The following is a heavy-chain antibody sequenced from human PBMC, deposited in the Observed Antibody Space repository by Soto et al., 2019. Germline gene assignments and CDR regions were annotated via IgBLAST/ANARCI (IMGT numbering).Heavy chain of an antibody. CDR1: GGSFSGYY. CDR2: INHSGST. V-gene: IGHV4-34*01. Sequence: SETLSLTCAVYGGSFSGYYWSWIRQPPGKGLEWIGEINHSGSTNYNPSLKSRVTISVDTSKNQFSLKLSSVTAADTAVYYCARDQLLYYYYGMDVCGQGTTVTVSS. CDR3: ARDQLLYYYYGMDV. D-gene: IGHD2-2*01. J-gene: IGHJ6*02.